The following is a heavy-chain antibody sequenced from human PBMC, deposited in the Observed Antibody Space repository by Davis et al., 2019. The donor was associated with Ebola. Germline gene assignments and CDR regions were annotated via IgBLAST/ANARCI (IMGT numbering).Heavy chain of an antibody. CDR1: GFTFSCYS. V-gene: IGHV3-21*01. CDR3: ARVLVVVAATFDYYYYGMDV. CDR2: ISSSSSYI. Sequence: GESLKISCAASGFTFSCYSMNWVRQAPGKGLEWVSSISSSSSYIYYADSVKGRFTISRDNAKNSLYLQMNSLRAEDTAVYYCARVLVVVAATFDYYYYGMDVWGQGTTVTVSS. D-gene: IGHD2-15*01. J-gene: IGHJ6*02.